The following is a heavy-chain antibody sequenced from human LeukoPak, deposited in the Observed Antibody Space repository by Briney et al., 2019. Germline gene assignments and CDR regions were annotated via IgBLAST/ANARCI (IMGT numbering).Heavy chain of an antibody. V-gene: IGHV4-34*01. CDR3: ARERRSVEWLHAFDI. CDR2: INHSGST. D-gene: IGHD3-3*01. J-gene: IGHJ3*02. CDR1: GGSFSGYY. Sequence: SETLSLTCAVYGGSFSGYYWSWIRQPPGRGLEWIGEINHSGSTNYNPSLKSRVTISVDTSKNQFSLKLSSVTAADTAVYYCARERRSVEWLHAFDIWGQGTMVTVSS.